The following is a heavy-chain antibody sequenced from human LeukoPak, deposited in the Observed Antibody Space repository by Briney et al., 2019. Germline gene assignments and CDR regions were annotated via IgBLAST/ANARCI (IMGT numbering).Heavy chain of an antibody. CDR1: GFTFSSYW. J-gene: IGHJ6*04. CDR2: IKSDGST. Sequence: GGSLRLSCAASGFTFSSYWMHWVRQTPGKGLMWVARIKSDGSTIYADSVQGRFIISRDNAKNMVYLQMNSLRADDTAVYYCAELGITMIGGVWGKGTTVTISS. V-gene: IGHV3-74*01. D-gene: IGHD3-10*02. CDR3: AELGITMIGGV.